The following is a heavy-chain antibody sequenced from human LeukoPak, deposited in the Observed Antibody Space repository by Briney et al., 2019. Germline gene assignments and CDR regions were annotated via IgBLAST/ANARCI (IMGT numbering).Heavy chain of an antibody. CDR2: IIPIFGTA. J-gene: IGHJ5*02. CDR3: ASASSLSSGWYRGPGPWFDP. V-gene: IGHV1-69*05. D-gene: IGHD6-19*01. Sequence: SVKVSCKASGGTFSSYAISWVRQAPGQGLEWMGGIIPIFGTANYAQKFQGRVTITTDESTSTAYVELSSLRSDDTAVYYCASASSLSSGWYRGPGPWFDPWGQGTLVTVSS. CDR1: GGTFSSYA.